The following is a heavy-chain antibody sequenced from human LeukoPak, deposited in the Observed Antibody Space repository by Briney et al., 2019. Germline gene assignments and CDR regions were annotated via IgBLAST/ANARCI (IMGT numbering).Heavy chain of an antibody. Sequence: GGSLRPSCAASGFTFSSYAMHWVRQAPGKGLEWVSGISGSGIGGRTHYADSVKGRFTISRDNSKNTLYLQMNSLRVEDTAVYYCAKGRGQGFDYWGQGTLVTVSS. J-gene: IGHJ4*02. CDR2: ISGSGIGGRT. D-gene: IGHD3-10*01. CDR3: AKGRGQGFDY. V-gene: IGHV3-23*01. CDR1: GFTFSSYA.